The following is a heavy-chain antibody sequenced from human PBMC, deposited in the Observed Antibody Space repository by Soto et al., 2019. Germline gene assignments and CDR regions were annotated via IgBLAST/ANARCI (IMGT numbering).Heavy chain of an antibody. CDR1: GGSISSSSYY. CDR3: ARLEDCGGDCYYYFDY. CDR2: IYYSGST. J-gene: IGHJ4*02. Sequence: SETLSLTCTVSGGSISSSSYYWGWIRQPPGKGLEGIGSIYYSGSTYYNPSLKSRVTISVDTSKNQFSLKLSSVTAADTAVYYCARLEDCGGDCYYYFDYWGQGTLVTVSS. D-gene: IGHD2-21*02. V-gene: IGHV4-39*01.